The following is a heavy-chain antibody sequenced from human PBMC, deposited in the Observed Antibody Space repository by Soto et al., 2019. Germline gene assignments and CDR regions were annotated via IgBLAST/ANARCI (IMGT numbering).Heavy chain of an antibody. V-gene: IGHV3-30*18. Sequence: GGSLRLSCAASGFTFSSYGMHWVRQAPGKGLEWVAVISYDGSNKYYADSVKGRFTISRDNSKNTLYLQMNSLRAEDSAGYYCAKFDRRPLLWFGEPYYCYGMDVWGQVTTVTVSS. CDR2: ISYDGSNK. CDR3: AKFDRRPLLWFGEPYYCYGMDV. D-gene: IGHD3-10*01. J-gene: IGHJ6*02. CDR1: GFTFSSYG.